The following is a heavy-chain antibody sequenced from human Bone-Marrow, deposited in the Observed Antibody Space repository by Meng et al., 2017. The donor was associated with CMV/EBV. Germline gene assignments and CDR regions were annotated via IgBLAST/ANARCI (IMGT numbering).Heavy chain of an antibody. CDR2: IYYSGSN. CDR3: AREGDTSGVWDY. CDR1: GGSISSSSYY. Sequence: SETLSLTCTVSGGSISSSSYYWGWIRQPPGKGLEWIGSIYYSGSNYYNPSLESRVTISVDASKNQFSLKLSSVTAADTAVYYCAREGDTSGVWDYWGQGTLVTVSS. D-gene: IGHD3-16*01. V-gene: IGHV4-39*07. J-gene: IGHJ4*02.